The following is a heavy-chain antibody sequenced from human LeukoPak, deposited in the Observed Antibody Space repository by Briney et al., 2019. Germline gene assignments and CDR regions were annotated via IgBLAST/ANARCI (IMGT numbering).Heavy chain of an antibody. CDR2: ISPSGGST. CDR1: GYTFTSYG. CDR3: ARGGGYSPRQQFDY. V-gene: IGHV1-46*01. D-gene: IGHD5-18*01. J-gene: IGHJ4*02. Sequence: GASVKVSCKASGYTFTSYGISWVRQAPGQGLEWLAIISPSGGSTTYAQKFQGRVTMTRDTSRSTVYMELSSLRSEDTAVYYCARGGGYSPRQQFDYWGQGTLVTVSS.